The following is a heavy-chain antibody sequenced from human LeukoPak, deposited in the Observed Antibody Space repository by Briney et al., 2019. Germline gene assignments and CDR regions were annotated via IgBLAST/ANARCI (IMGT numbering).Heavy chain of an antibody. V-gene: IGHV3-33*06. Sequence: PGGSLRLSWAASGFTFSNYGMHWVRQAPGKGLEWVAVIWYDGSNKYYADSVKGRFTISRDNSKNTLYLQMNSLRAEDTAVYYCAKDIAAVRMDVWGQGTTVTVSS. CDR1: GFTFSNYG. CDR3: AKDIAAVRMDV. D-gene: IGHD6-25*01. CDR2: IWYDGSNK. J-gene: IGHJ6*02.